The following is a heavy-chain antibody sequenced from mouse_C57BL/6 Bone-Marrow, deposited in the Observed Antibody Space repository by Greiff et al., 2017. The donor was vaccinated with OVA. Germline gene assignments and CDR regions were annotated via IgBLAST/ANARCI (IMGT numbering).Heavy chain of an antibody. CDR3: ARDGYSPDYFDY. J-gene: IGHJ2*01. CDR1: GYTFTSYW. Sequence: QVQLQQPGAELVKPGASVKMSCKASGYTFTSYWITWVKQRPGQGLEWIGDIYPGSGSTNYNEKFKSKATLTVDTSSSTAYMQLSSLTSEDSAVYYCARDGYSPDYFDYWGQGTTLTVSS. V-gene: IGHV1-55*01. D-gene: IGHD2-3*01. CDR2: IYPGSGST.